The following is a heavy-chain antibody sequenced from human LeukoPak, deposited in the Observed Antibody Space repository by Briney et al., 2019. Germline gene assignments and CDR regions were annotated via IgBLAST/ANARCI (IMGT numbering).Heavy chain of an antibody. V-gene: IGHV3-33*01. CDR3: ARVWSSGYTKDY. D-gene: IGHD3-22*01. CDR1: GFTFSSYG. J-gene: IGHJ4*02. CDR2: IWHDGIYK. Sequence: GGSLRLSCAASGFTFSSYGMHWVRQAPGKGLEWVAVIWHDGIYKYYADSVKGRFTISRDNAKNSVYLQMNSLRAEDTAVYYCARVWSSGYTKDYWGQGTLVTVSS.